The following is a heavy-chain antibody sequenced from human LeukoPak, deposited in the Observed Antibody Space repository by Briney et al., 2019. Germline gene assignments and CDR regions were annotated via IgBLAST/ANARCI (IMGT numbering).Heavy chain of an antibody. D-gene: IGHD3-10*01. V-gene: IGHV3-21*01. CDR1: GFTFSSYG. CDR3: ARGRSITLLRGVAMSDGFDI. CDR2: TDTSGNYI. J-gene: IGHJ3*02. Sequence: KAAGSLRLSCAASGFTFSSYGMNWVRQAPGKGLEWVSFTDTSGNYIYYGDSVKGRYTISRDNAKNLVFLQMNGLRAEDTAVYYCARGRSITLLRGVAMSDGFDIWGQGAMVAVSS.